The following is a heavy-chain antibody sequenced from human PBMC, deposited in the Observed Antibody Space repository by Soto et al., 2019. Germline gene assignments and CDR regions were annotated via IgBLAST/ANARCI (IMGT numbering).Heavy chain of an antibody. CDR2: ISSSSSYI. CDR3: ARAPSIAARRNWFDP. CDR1: GFTFSSYS. Sequence: RGGSLRLSCAASGFTFSSYSMNWVRQAPGKGLEWVSSISSSSSYIYYADSVKGRFTISRDNAKNSLYLQMNSLRAEDTAVYYCARAPSIAARRNWFDPWGQGTLVTVSS. D-gene: IGHD6-6*01. V-gene: IGHV3-21*01. J-gene: IGHJ5*02.